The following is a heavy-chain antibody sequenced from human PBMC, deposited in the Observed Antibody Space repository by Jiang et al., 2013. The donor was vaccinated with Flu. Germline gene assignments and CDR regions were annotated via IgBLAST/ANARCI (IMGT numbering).Heavy chain of an antibody. CDR3: VRAGPYSSSWDRDFDY. CDR2: IYYTGPP. Sequence: TLVPHLAPVSGGSISSSSYYWAWIRQPQEGAAVDWSIYYTGPPTYHPSLKSRVTISVDTSKNQFSLKVSSVTSTDTAVYYCVRAGPYSSSWDRDFDYWGQGTLVTVSS. J-gene: IGHJ4*02. V-gene: IGHV4-39*07. D-gene: IGHD6-13*01. CDR1: GGSISSSSYY.